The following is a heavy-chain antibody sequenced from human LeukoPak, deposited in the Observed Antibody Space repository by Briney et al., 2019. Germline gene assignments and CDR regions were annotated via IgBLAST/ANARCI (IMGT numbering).Heavy chain of an antibody. CDR1: GFTFSNYG. CDR3: ARVWQQLGLDY. V-gene: IGHV3-30*03. CDR2: ILYDGSNK. D-gene: IGHD6-13*01. J-gene: IGHJ4*02. Sequence: GGSLRLSCAASGFTFSNYGIHWVGQAPGKGLEWVAVILYDGSNKYYADSVKGRFTISRDNSKNTLYLQMGSLRAEDMAVYYCARVWQQLGLDYWGQGTLVTVSS.